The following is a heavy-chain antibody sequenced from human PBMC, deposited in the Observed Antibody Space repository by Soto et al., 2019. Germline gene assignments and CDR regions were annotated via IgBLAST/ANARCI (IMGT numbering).Heavy chain of an antibody. J-gene: IGHJ6*02. CDR2: IYSDGST. CDR1: GFTVNSNY. D-gene: IGHD3-3*01. Sequence: VGSLRLSCAASGFTVNSNYMSWVRQAPGKGLEWVSVIYSDGSTYYADSVKGRFTVSRDNSKNTLYLQMNSLRAEDTAVFYCAKEVEWLTYYYYGMDVWGQGTTVTVSS. CDR3: AKEVEWLTYYYYGMDV. V-gene: IGHV3-53*01.